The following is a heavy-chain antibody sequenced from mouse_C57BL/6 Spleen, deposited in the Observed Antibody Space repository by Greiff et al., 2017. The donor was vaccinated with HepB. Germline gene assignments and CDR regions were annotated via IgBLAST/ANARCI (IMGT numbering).Heavy chain of an antibody. Sequence: QVHVKQPGAELVRPGSSVKLSCKASGYTFTSYWMHWVKQRPIQGLEWIGNIDPSDSETHYNQKFKDKATLTVDKSSSTAYMQLSSLTSEDSAVYYCARRIITGAMDYWGQGTSVTVSS. CDR3: ARRIITGAMDY. CDR1: GYTFTSYW. CDR2: IDPSDSET. V-gene: IGHV1-52*01. J-gene: IGHJ4*01. D-gene: IGHD1-1*01.